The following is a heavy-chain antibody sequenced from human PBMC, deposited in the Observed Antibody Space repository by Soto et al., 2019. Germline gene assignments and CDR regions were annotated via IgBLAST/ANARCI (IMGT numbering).Heavy chain of an antibody. Sequence: PGGSLRLSCAASGFTFSTYGMHWVRQAPGKGLEWVAVIWYDGSNKYYADSVKGRFTISRDNSKNTLYLQMNSLRAEDTAVYYCARDNGGYYDILTGYPAYYYYGMDVWGQGTTVTVS. J-gene: IGHJ6*02. CDR1: GFTFSTYG. D-gene: IGHD3-9*01. V-gene: IGHV3-33*01. CDR3: ARDNGGYYDILTGYPAYYYYGMDV. CDR2: IWYDGSNK.